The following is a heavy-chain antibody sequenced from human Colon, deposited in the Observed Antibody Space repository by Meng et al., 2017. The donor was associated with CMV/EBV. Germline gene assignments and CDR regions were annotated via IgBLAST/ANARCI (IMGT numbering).Heavy chain of an antibody. Sequence: GGSLRLSCAASGFTFSDYYMSWIRQAPGKGLEWVSYISSSGSTIYYADSVKGRFTISRDNAKNSLYLQMNGLRAEDTAVYYCARDVFRGEAFDVWGQGTMVTVSS. J-gene: IGHJ3*01. V-gene: IGHV3-11*04. CDR3: ARDVFRGEAFDV. CDR2: ISSSGSTI. CDR1: GFTFSDYY. D-gene: IGHD3-3*01.